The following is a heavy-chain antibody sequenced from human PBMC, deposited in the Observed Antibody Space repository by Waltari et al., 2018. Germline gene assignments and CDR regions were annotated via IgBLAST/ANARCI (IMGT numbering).Heavy chain of an antibody. CDR3: ARVAVADYFDY. CDR1: GYAFTNYG. V-gene: IGHV1-18*01. J-gene: IGHJ4*02. D-gene: IGHD6-19*01. CDR2: IYTYNGNT. Sequence: QIHLVQSGAEVKKPGASVKVSCKASGYAFTNYGISWVRQAPGQGLEWMGWIYTYNGNTNYAQKFQGRVTMTTDTSTSTAYMELRSLRSDDTAVYYCARVAVADYFDYWGQGTLVTVSS.